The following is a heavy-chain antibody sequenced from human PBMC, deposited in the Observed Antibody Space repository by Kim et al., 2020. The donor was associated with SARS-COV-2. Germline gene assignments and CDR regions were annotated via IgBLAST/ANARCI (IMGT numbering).Heavy chain of an antibody. CDR1: GGSISSGGYY. V-gene: IGHV4-31*03. CDR2: IYYSGST. Sequence: SETLSLTCTVSGGSISSGGYYWSWIRQHPGKGLEWIGYIYYSGSTYYNPSLKSRVTISVDTSKNQFSLKLSSVTAADTAVYYCAREYGGNQAHFDYWGQGTLVTVSS. D-gene: IGHD2-15*01. J-gene: IGHJ4*02. CDR3: AREYGGNQAHFDY.